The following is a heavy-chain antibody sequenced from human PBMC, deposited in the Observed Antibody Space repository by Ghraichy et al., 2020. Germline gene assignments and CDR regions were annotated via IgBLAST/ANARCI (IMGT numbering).Heavy chain of an antibody. CDR1: GGSISTYF. Sequence: SETLSLTCTVSGGSISTYFWSWIRQPPGKGLEWVGYIYYTGSTSYNPSLKSRVTISVDTSKNQFSLKLRSVTAADTAVYYCARVGYPHRLLDPWGQGTLVTVSS. V-gene: IGHV4-59*01. CDR2: IYYTGST. D-gene: IGHD5-18*01. J-gene: IGHJ5*02. CDR3: ARVGYPHRLLDP.